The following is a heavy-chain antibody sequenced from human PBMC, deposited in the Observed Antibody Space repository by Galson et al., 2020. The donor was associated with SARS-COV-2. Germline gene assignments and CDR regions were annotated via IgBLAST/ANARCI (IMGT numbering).Heavy chain of an antibody. CDR3: ARDGQIGYDYRAVGY. J-gene: IGHJ4*02. D-gene: IGHD5-12*01. V-gene: IGHV1-18*01. Sequence: ASVKVSCKASGYTISTYAISWVRRAPGQGLEWMGWISTYNGDTNYAPKFQGRVTMTTDTSANSVYMELRNLRSDDTATYYRARDGQIGYDYRAVGYWGQGTLVTVAS. CDR2: ISTYNGDT. CDR1: GYTISTYA.